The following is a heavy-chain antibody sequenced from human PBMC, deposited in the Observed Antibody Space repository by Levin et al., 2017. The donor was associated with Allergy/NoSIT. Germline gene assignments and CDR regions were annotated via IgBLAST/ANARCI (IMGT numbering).Heavy chain of an antibody. CDR2: IYHSGST. Sequence: LRLSCAVSDDSIRSGHYSWSWIRQPPGKGLEWIGYIYHSGSTFYNPSLKSRVTISVDRSKNQFSLNLSSVTAADTAVYYCARTMIRRSFDIWGQGTMVTVSS. D-gene: IGHD3-16*01. CDR3: ARTMIRRSFDI. CDR1: DDSIRSGHYS. J-gene: IGHJ3*02. V-gene: IGHV4-30-2*01.